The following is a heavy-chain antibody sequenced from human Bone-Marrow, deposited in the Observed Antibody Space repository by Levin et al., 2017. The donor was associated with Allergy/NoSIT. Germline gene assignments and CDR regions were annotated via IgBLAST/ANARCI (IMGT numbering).Heavy chain of an antibody. CDR2: TNRDGTRT. CDR1: GFTFSDYG. D-gene: IGHD1-26*01. J-gene: IGHJ6*02. CDR3: AREYRGSYYHDYYYGMDV. V-gene: IGHV3-74*01. Sequence: GESLKISCAASGFTFSDYGMHWVRQAPGKGLVWVAHTNRDGTRTTYADSVKGRFTISRDNAKNTMYVQMSSLRVEDTAVYYCAREYRGSYYHDYYYGMDVWGQGTTVTVSS.